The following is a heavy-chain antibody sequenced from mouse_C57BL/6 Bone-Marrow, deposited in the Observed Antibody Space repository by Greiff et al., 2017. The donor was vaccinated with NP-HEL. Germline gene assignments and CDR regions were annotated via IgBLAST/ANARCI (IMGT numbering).Heavy chain of an antibody. D-gene: IGHD3-2*02. V-gene: IGHV1-81*01. CDR1: GYTFTSYG. CDR2: IYPRSGNT. CDR3: ARRLRAMDY. Sequence: VQRVESGAELARPGASVKLSCKASGYTFTSYGISWVKQRTGQGLEWIGEIYPRSGNTYYNEKFKGKATLTADKSSSTAYMELRSLTSEDSAVYFCARRLRAMDYWGQGTSVTVSS. J-gene: IGHJ4*01.